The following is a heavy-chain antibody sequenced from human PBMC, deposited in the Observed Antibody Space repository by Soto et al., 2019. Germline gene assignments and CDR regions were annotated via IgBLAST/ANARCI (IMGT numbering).Heavy chain of an antibody. V-gene: IGHV1-18*01. J-gene: IGHJ4*02. D-gene: IGHD3-9*01. CDR2: ISAYNGNT. Sequence: VSSVKVSCKASGYTFTNYGITWVRQAPGQGLEWMGWISAYNGNTHYTQRLQGRVTMTTDTSTSTAYMELRGLRSDDTAVYYCARLRLRYFDWLPGSRFDYWGQGTLVTVSS. CDR1: GYTFTNYG. CDR3: ARLRLRYFDWLPGSRFDY.